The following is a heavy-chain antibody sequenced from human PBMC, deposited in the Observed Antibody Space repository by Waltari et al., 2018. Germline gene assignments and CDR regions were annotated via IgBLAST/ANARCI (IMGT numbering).Heavy chain of an antibody. CDR1: GYTFTGPY. Sequence: QVQLVPSGAEVKKPGASVQVPCKASGYTFTGPYMNLVLQAPGQGLEWMGWINPNSGGTNYAQKFQGRVTMTRDTSISTAYMELSRLRSDDTAEYYCARGWGLETAMAVDYWGQGTLVTVSS. D-gene: IGHD5-18*01. V-gene: IGHV1-2*02. CDR2: INPNSGGT. J-gene: IGHJ4*02. CDR3: ARGWGLETAMAVDY.